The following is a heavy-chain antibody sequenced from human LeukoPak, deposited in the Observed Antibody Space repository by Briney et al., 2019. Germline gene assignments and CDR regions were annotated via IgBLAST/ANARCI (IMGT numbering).Heavy chain of an antibody. J-gene: IGHJ4*02. V-gene: IGHV4-39*01. CDR1: GDSVSRSDLY. Sequence: SETLSLTCTVSGDSVSRSDLYWGWIRQPPGKGLESIGSIHYSGSTYYNPSLESRVTISVDTSKNQFSLQLSSVTAADTAVYYCARHPHEFDIAAQYYFDYWGQGTLVTVSS. CDR2: IHYSGST. D-gene: IGHD6-6*01. CDR3: ARHPHEFDIAAQYYFDY.